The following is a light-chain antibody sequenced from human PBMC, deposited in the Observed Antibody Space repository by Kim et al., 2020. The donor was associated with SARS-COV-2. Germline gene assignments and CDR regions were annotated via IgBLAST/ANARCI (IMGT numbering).Light chain of an antibody. CDR2: QDS. V-gene: IGLV3-1*01. CDR3: QAWDSSTAV. J-gene: IGLJ3*02. CDR1: KLGDKY. Sequence: YELTQPPSVSVSPGQTASITCSGDKLGDKYACWYQQKPGQSPVLVIYQDSKRPSGIPERLSGSNTGNTATLTISGTQAMDEADYYCQAWDSSTAVFGGG.